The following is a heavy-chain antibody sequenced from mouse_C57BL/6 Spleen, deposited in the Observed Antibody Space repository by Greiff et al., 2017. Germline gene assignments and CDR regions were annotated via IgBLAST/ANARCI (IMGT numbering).Heavy chain of an antibody. CDR3: GSRTAHWFAY. CDR2: IRSGGSYT. Sequence: EVQLVESGGDLVKPGGSLKLSCAASGFTFSSYGMSWVRQTPDKRLEWVATIRSGGSYTYYPDSVKGRFTISRDNAKNTLYLQMSSLKSEDTAMYYCGSRTAHWFAYWGQGTLVTVSA. D-gene: IGHD1-2*01. J-gene: IGHJ3*01. CDR1: GFTFSSYG. V-gene: IGHV5-6*01.